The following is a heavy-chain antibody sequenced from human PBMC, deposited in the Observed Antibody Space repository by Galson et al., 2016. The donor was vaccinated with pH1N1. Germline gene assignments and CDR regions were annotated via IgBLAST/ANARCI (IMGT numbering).Heavy chain of an antibody. J-gene: IGHJ4*02. Sequence: SETLSLTCTVSGDSINRNYWSWIRQPPGKGLEWIGYIYYSGTTSYNPSLKSRIPISVDSSQGQFSLKLTSVTAADTAVYYCARGGGDLDSWGQGTLVTVSS. D-gene: IGHD2-21*02. CDR2: IYYSGTT. CDR3: ARGGGDLDS. V-gene: IGHV4-59*01. CDR1: GDSINRNY.